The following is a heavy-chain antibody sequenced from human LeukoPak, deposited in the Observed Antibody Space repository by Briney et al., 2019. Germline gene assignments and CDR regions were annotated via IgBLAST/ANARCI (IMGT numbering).Heavy chain of an antibody. CDR3: ARSGYDILTGYYKAGNWFDP. D-gene: IGHD3-9*01. CDR1: GFTFSSYW. Sequence: PGGSLRLSCAASGFTFSSYWMSWVRQAPGKGLEWVANIKQDGSEKYYVDSVKGRFTISRDNAKNSLYLQMNSLRAEDTAVYYCARSGYDILTGYYKAGNWFDPWGQGTLVTVSS. CDR2: IKQDGSEK. J-gene: IGHJ5*02. V-gene: IGHV3-7*01.